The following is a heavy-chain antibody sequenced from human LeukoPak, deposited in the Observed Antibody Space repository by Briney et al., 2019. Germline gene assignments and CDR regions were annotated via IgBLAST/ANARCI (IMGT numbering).Heavy chain of an antibody. D-gene: IGHD2-2*01. CDR1: GYTFTSYG. Sequence: GASVKVSCKASGYTFTSYGISWVRQAPGQGLEWMGWISSYSGKTKYAQRFQGRVIMTTDTSTSTAYMELRSLRSDDTAVFYCARDFWVRHSAPAPKDLWGQGTLDTVSS. CDR3: ARDFWVRHSAPAPKDL. V-gene: IGHV1-18*01. CDR2: ISSYSGKT. J-gene: IGHJ5*02.